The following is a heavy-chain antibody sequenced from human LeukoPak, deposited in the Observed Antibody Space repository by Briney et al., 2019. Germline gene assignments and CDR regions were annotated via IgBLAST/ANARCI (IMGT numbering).Heavy chain of an antibody. V-gene: IGHV1-18*01. J-gene: IGHJ4*02. Sequence: GASVKVSCKASGYTFTSYGISWVRQAPGQGLEWMGWISAYNGNTNYAQKFQGRVTITRNTSISTAYMELSSLRSEDTAVYYCARGQNYWGQGALVTVSS. CDR3: ARGQNY. CDR1: GYTFTSYG. CDR2: ISAYNGNT.